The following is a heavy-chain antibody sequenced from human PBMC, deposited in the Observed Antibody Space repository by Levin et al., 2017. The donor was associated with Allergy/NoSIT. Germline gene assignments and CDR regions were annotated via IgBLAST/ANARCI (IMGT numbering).Heavy chain of an antibody. V-gene: IGHV3-49*03. CDR2: IRIKAYGGTT. J-gene: IGHJ4*02. D-gene: IGHD3-22*01. CDR3: TRAPTYYYEE. Sequence: GESLKISCTAPGFTLGDHAMSWFRKAPGKGLEWVGFIRIKAYGGTTEYAASVKGRFTISRDDSKSIAYLQMTSLKTEDTAVYYCTRAPTYYYEEWGQGTLVTVSS. CDR1: GFTLGDHA.